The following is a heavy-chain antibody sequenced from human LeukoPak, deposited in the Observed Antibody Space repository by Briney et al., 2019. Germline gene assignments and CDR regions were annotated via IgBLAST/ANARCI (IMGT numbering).Heavy chain of an antibody. J-gene: IGHJ6*02. CDR3: ARDDYGMDV. V-gene: IGHV3-30*04. CDR1: GLTFSTYA. Sequence: GGSLRLSCAASGLTFSTYAMHWVRQAQGKGLECVAVISYDGSNKYYADSVKGRFTISRDNSKNTLYLQMNSLRAEDTAVYYCARDDYGMDVWGQGTTVTVSS. CDR2: ISYDGSNK.